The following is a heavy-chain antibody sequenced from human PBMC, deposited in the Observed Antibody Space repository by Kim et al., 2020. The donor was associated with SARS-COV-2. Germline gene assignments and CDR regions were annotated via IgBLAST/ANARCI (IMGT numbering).Heavy chain of an antibody. CDR2: VYHTGST. CDR3: ARGWLTAPNWFDP. V-gene: IGHV4-59*01. Sequence: SETLSLTCTVSGGSISTDFWSWIRQPPGKGLECVGYVYHTGSTNYNPSLRSRVTISVDTSKNQFSLRLTSVTTADTALYYCARGWLTAPNWFDPWGQGTLVTVSS. J-gene: IGHJ5*02. D-gene: IGHD5-12*01. CDR1: GGSISTDF.